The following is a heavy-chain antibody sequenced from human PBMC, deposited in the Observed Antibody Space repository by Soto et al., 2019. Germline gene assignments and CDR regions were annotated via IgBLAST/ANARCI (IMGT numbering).Heavy chain of an antibody. Sequence: VKVSCKASGYTFSGYYMHWVRQAPGQGLEWMGWINTLSGDTSFPQKFQGRLAMTRDTSIDTAFMEVSRLTSDDTAIYYCARSLLNVILPLGYWGQGTLVTVSS. CDR3: ARSLLNVILPLGY. V-gene: IGHV1-2*02. D-gene: IGHD3-3*02. CDR2: INTLSGDT. CDR1: GYTFSGYY. J-gene: IGHJ4*02.